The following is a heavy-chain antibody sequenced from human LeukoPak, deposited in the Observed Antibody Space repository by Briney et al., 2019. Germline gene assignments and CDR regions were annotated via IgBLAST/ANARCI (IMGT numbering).Heavy chain of an antibody. J-gene: IGHJ5*02. Sequence: AGGSLRLSCAASGFTFSSYAMTWVRQAPGKGLEWVSGISGSGDSAHYADSVKGRFTISRDNSKNTLYLQMNSLRAEDTAVYYCAREVASTYNWFDPWGQGTLVTVSS. CDR3: AREVASTYNWFDP. CDR1: GFTFSSYA. CDR2: ISGSGDSA. V-gene: IGHV3-23*01. D-gene: IGHD5/OR15-5a*01.